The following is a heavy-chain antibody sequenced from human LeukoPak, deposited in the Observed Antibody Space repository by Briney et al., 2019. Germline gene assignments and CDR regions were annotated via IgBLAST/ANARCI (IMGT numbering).Heavy chain of an antibody. D-gene: IGHD5-18*01. CDR2: MNPNSGNT. CDR1: GYTFTSYG. V-gene: IGHV1-8*02. CDR3: ARAGYSYGTLFSDY. J-gene: IGHJ4*02. Sequence: ASVKVSCKASGYTFTSYGISWVRQATGQGLEWMGWMNPNSGNTGYAQKFQGRVTMTRNTSISTAYMELSSLRSEDTAVYYCARAGYSYGTLFSDYWGQGTLVTVSS.